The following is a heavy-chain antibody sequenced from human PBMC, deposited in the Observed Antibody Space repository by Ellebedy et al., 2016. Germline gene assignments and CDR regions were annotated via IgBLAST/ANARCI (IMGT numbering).Heavy chain of an antibody. CDR2: SSPGDRT. D-gene: IGHD5-18*01. J-gene: IGHJ4*02. CDR3: ARSGHSYAWSN. CDR1: GFSASSSY. Sequence: GGSLRLSCAASGFSASSSYVIWVRQAAGKGLEWVSLSSPGDRTYYADSVKGRFTISRDNSKNTLYLQMNSLTAEDTAVYFCARSGHSYAWSNWGQGTLVTVSS. V-gene: IGHV3-53*01.